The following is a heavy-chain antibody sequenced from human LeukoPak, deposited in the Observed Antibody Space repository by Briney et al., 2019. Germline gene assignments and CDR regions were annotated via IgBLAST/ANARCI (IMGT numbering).Heavy chain of an antibody. CDR3: AKLWFGELLYLDY. CDR1: GFTFSSYW. D-gene: IGHD3-10*01. J-gene: IGHJ4*02. V-gene: IGHV3-7*01. CDR2: IKQDGSEK. Sequence: GGSLRLSCAASGFTFSSYWMSWVRQAPGKGLEWVANIKQDGSEKYYVDSVKGRFTISRDNAKNSLYLQMNSLRAEDTAVYYCAKLWFGELLYLDYWGQGTLVTVSS.